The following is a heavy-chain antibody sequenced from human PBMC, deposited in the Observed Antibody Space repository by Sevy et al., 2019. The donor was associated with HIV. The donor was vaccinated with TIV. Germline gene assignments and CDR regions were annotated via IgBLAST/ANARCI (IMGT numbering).Heavy chain of an antibody. CDR3: ARPTSGLSEYEPLDNARFYGMDV. J-gene: IGHJ6*02. CDR1: GFTFRSYS. Sequence: GGSLRLSCAASGFTFRSYSMNWVRRAPGRGLEWVSSITSSSSFIVYADSVKGRFTISRDNAKNSLFLQMNSLRAEDTAVYYCARPTSGLSEYEPLDNARFYGMDVWGQGTTVTVSS. CDR2: ITSSSSFI. V-gene: IGHV3-21*01. D-gene: IGHD1-20*01.